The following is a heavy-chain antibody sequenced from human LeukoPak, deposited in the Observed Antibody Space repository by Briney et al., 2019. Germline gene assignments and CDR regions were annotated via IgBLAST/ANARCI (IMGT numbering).Heavy chain of an antibody. V-gene: IGHV4-4*09. Sequence: SETLSLTCTVSGGSISSYYWSWIRQPPGKGLEWIGYIYTSGSTNYNPSLMSRVTISVDTSKNQFSLKLSSVTAADTAVYYCARQAAAGTSPFDYWGQGTLVTVSS. D-gene: IGHD6-13*01. CDR3: ARQAAAGTSPFDY. CDR1: GGSISSYY. CDR2: IYTSGST. J-gene: IGHJ4*02.